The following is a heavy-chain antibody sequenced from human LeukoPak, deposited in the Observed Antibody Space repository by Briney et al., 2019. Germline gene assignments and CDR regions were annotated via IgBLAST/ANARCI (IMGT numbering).Heavy chain of an antibody. J-gene: IGHJ3*02. CDR1: GNTFTNYD. V-gene: IGHV1-8*01. CDR3: ARCTGGDCGGAFDI. CDR2: MNPNTGNA. D-gene: IGHD2-21*02. Sequence: ASVKVSCKTSGNTFTNYDINWLPQATGQGLEWMGWMNPNTGNADSAQKFQGRVTMIRKISISTAYMDLSSLRFEDTAVYYCARCTGGDCGGAFDIWGQGTMVTVSS.